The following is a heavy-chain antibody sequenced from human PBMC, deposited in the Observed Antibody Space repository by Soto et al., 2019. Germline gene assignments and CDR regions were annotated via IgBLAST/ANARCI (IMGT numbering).Heavy chain of an antibody. CDR3: ARVRYGDY. D-gene: IGHD1-1*01. CDR1: GYTFTSYG. Sequence: QVHLVQSGAEVKKPGASVKVSCKASGYTFTSYGITWVRQAPGQGLEWMGWISAHNGNTDYEQKQQGRVIVTRDTSTSTAYMELRSLRSDDTAVDYCARVRYGDYWGQGAKVTVSS. V-gene: IGHV1-18*01. J-gene: IGHJ4*02. CDR2: ISAHNGNT.